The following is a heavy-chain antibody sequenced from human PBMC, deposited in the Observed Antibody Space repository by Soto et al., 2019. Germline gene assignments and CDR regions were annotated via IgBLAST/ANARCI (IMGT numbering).Heavy chain of an antibody. V-gene: IGHV1-18*01. Sequence: ASVTVSCKASGYTFTSYGIIWVRQAPGQGLEWMGWISAYNGNKNYAQKLQGRVTMTTDTSTSTAYMELRSLRSDDTAIYYCARDKSGVVAAPDYWGQGTLVTVSS. CDR2: ISAYNGNK. J-gene: IGHJ4*02. D-gene: IGHD2-15*01. CDR3: ARDKSGVVAAPDY. CDR1: GYTFTSYG.